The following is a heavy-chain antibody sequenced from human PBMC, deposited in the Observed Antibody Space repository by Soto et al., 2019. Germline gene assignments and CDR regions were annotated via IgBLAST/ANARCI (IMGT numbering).Heavy chain of an antibody. J-gene: IGHJ5*02. Sequence: ASVKVFCKASGYTFTSYYMHWVRQAPGQGLEWMGIINPSGGSTSYAQKFQGRVTMTRDTSTSTVYMELSSLRSEDTAVYYCARDLSGWTEPTNWFDPWGQGTLVTVSS. CDR2: INPSGGST. CDR1: GYTFTSYY. V-gene: IGHV1-46*01. CDR3: ARDLSGWTEPTNWFDP. D-gene: IGHD6-19*01.